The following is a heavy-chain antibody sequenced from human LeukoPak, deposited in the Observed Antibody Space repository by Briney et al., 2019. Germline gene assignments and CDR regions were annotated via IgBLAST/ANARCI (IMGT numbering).Heavy chain of an antibody. CDR3: ARGSYCSGGSCSRDY. V-gene: IGHV1-2*02. Sequence: ASVKVSCKASGYTFTGYYMHWVRQAPGQGLEWMGWINPNSGGTNYAQEFQGRVTMTRDTSISTAYMELSRLRSDDTAVYYCARGSYCSGGSCSRDYWGQGTLVTVSS. CDR1: GYTFTGYY. CDR2: INPNSGGT. D-gene: IGHD2-15*01. J-gene: IGHJ4*02.